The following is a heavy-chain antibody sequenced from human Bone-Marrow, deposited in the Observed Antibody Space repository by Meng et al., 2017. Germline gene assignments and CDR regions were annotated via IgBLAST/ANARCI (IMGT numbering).Heavy chain of an antibody. CDR1: GYTFTGYY. J-gene: IGHJ4*02. D-gene: IGHD3-22*01. CDR2: INRNSGGT. Sequence: ASVKVSCKASGYTFTGYYMHWVRQAPGQGLEWMGRINRNSGGTNYAQKFQGRVTMTRDTSISTAYMELSRLRSDDTAVYYCARGYYDSSGYYQFDYWGQGTLVTVSS. CDR3: ARGYYDSSGYYQFDY. V-gene: IGHV1-2*06.